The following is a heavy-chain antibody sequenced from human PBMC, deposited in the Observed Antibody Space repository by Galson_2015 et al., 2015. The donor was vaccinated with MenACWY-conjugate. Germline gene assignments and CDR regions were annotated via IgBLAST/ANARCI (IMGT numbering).Heavy chain of an antibody. CDR1: GFTFSGSA. Sequence: SLRLSCAASGFTFSGSAMHWVRQASEKGLEWVGRIRSKANSYATAYAASVKGRFTISRDDSKNTAYLQMNSLKTEDTAVYYCTCLEWLSDYWGQGTLVTVSS. CDR3: TCLEWLSDY. J-gene: IGHJ4*02. D-gene: IGHD3-3*01. V-gene: IGHV3-73*01. CDR2: IRSKANSYAT.